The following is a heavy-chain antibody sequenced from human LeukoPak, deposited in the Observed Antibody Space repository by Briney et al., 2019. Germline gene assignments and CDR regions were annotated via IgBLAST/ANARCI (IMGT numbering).Heavy chain of an antibody. CDR1: GFTVSSNY. Sequence: GGSLRLSCAASGFTVSSNYMSWVRQAPGKGLEWVSGSYSGGSTYYADSVKGRFTISRDNSKNTLYLQMNSLRAEDTAVYYCARVCDWPKYIQHWGQGTMVTVSS. CDR3: ARVCDWPKYIQH. J-gene: IGHJ1*01. CDR2: SYSGGST. V-gene: IGHV3-53*01. D-gene: IGHD2-21*02.